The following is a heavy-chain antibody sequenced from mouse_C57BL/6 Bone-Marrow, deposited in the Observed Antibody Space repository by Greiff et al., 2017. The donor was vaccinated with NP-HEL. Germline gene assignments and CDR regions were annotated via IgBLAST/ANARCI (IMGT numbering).Heavy chain of an antibody. CDR1: GYTFTGYW. CDR2: ILPGSGST. CDR3: ARRGAVRGFYYAMDY. D-gene: IGHD2-13*01. V-gene: IGHV1-9*01. J-gene: IGHJ4*01. Sequence: QVQLKESGAELMKPGASVKLSCKATGYTFTGYWIEWVKQRPGHGLEWIGEILPGSGSTNYNEKFQGKATFTADTSSNTAYLQLSSLTAEDSAIYYCARRGAVRGFYYAMDYWGQGTSVTVSS.